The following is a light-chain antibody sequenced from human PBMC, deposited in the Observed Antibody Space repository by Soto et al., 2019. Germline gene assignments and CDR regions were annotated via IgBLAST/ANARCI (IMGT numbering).Light chain of an antibody. CDR2: HAS. CDR3: QQYYGLPPLT. CDR1: QNITNN. J-gene: IGKJ5*01. Sequence: DIQITQSPSSLSASIGDRVTITRQASQNITNNLSWYQQKPGKAPNLLIYHASKLAKGVTSRFSGSGSGTDFSFIITSLQREDLATYYCQQYYGLPPLTFGQGTRLEIK. V-gene: IGKV1-33*01.